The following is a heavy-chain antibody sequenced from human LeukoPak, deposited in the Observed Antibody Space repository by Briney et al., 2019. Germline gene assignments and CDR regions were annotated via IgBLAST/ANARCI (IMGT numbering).Heavy chain of an antibody. CDR1: GGSISSSSYY. CDR3: ARSYGSGSNTFDY. D-gene: IGHD3-10*01. Sequence: SQTLSLTCTVSGGSISSSSYYWGWIRQPPGKGLEWIGSIYYSGSTYYNPSLKSRVTISVDTSKNQFSLKLSSVTAADTAVYYCARSYGSGSNTFDYWGQGTLVTVSS. CDR2: IYYSGST. V-gene: IGHV4-39*07. J-gene: IGHJ4*02.